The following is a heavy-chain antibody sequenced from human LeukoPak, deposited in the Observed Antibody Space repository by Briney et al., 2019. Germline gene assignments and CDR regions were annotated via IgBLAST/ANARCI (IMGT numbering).Heavy chain of an antibody. CDR1: GGTFSSYA. Sequence: SVKVSCKASGGTFSSYAISWVRQAPGQGLEWMGRIIPIFGTANYAQKFQGRVTITTDESTSTAYMELSSLRSEDTAVYFCARDSRTYQGSWMVATIELDYWGQGTLVTVSS. J-gene: IGHJ4*02. V-gene: IGHV1-69*05. D-gene: IGHD5-12*01. CDR3: ARDSRTYQGSWMVATIELDY. CDR2: IIPIFGTA.